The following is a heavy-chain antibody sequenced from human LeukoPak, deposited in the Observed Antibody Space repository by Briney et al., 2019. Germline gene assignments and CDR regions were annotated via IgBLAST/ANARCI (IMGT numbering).Heavy chain of an antibody. CDR1: GYTFTSYY. J-gene: IGHJ5*02. CDR2: INPSGGST. V-gene: IGHV1-46*01. D-gene: IGHD6-13*01. Sequence: ASVKVSCKASGYTFTSYYMHWVRQAPGQGLEWMGIINPSGGSTSYAQKFQGRVTMTRDTSTSTVYMELSSLRSEDTAVYYCAAAAAGQNWFDPWGQGTLVTVSS. CDR3: AAAAAGQNWFDP.